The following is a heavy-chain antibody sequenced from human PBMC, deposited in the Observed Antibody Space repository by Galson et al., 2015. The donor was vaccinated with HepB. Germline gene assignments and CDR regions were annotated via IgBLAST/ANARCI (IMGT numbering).Heavy chain of an antibody. V-gene: IGHV4-31*03. CDR3: ARTLKGAEYYYDSSGTNAFDI. CDR1: GGSISSGGYY. CDR2: IYYSGST. D-gene: IGHD3-22*01. J-gene: IGHJ3*02. Sequence: TLSLTCTVSGGSISSGGYYWSWIRQHPGKGLEWIGYIYYSGSTYYNPSLKSRVTISVDTSKNQFSLKLSSVTAADTAVYYCARTLKGAEYYYDSSGTNAFDIWGQGTMVTVSS.